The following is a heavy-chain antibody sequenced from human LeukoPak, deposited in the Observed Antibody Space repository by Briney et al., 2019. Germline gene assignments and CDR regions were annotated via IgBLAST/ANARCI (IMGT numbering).Heavy chain of an antibody. V-gene: IGHV3-66*01. CDR1: GFDVSINY. CDR2: IHNDGST. CDR3: AGGFLQLTPYYFDY. Sequence: GESLRLSCAASGFDVSINYMNWIRQSPEKGLEWVSIIHNDGSTYYADSVKGRFTVSRDNSKNTVSLQMDSLRVDDTGIYYCAGGFLQLTPYYFDYWGQGALVTVSS. D-gene: IGHD1-1*01. J-gene: IGHJ4*02.